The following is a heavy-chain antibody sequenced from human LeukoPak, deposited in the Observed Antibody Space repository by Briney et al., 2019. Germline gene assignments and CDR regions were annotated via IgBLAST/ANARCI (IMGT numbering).Heavy chain of an antibody. J-gene: IGHJ4*02. CDR2: IYTSGST. CDR3: ARGSGVMSVAAAGSFDY. V-gene: IGHV4-4*07. CDR1: GGSISSYY. D-gene: IGHD6-13*01. Sequence: PSETLSLTCTVSGGSISSYYWSWIRQPAGKGLEWIGRIYTSGSTNYNPSLKSRVTMSVDTSKNQFSLKLSSVTAADTAVYYCARGSGVMSVAAAGSFDYWGQGTLVTVSS.